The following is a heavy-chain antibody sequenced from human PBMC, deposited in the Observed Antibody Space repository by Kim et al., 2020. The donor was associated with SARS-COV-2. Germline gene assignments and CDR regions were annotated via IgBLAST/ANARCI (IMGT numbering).Heavy chain of an antibody. J-gene: IGHJ5*01. CDR1: GYTFTNFD. V-gene: IGHV1-8*01. D-gene: IGHD6-13*01. CDR3: AKVGASRANWLDS. CDR2: MNPKTGNA. Sequence: ASVKVSCKASGYTFTNFDIDWVRQATGQGLEWMGWMNPKTGNAAYAQKFQGRVTMTRDTSIGTAYMELSSLRSEDTAVYFCAKVGASRANWLDSWGQGTL.